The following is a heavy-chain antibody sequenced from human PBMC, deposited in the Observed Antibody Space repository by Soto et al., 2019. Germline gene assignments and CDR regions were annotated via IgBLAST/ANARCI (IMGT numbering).Heavy chain of an antibody. CDR1: GGSITTYY. CDR3: ARDQAATTYHFDY. CDR2: IYYTGST. V-gene: IGHV4-59*01. D-gene: IGHD6-25*01. Sequence: QVQLQESGPGLVKPSETLSLTCTVSGGSITTYYWSWIRQPPGKGLEWIAYIYYTGSTSYNPSLKSRVTISVDTSKNQISLKLSSVTAADTAVYYCARDQAATTYHFDYWGQGTLVTASS. J-gene: IGHJ4*02.